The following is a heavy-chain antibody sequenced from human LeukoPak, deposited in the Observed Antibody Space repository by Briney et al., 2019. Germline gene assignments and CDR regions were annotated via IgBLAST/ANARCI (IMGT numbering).Heavy chain of an antibody. J-gene: IGHJ5*02. CDR1: GGSFSGYY. D-gene: IGHD2-15*01. Sequence: SETLSLTCAVSGGSFSGYYWTWIRQPPGKGLEWIGEINHSGRTNYNPSLKSRVIISVDTSKNQFSLKVNSVTAADTAVYYCARPLGYCSDSKCPQSWFDPWGQGTLVTVSS. CDR3: ARPLGYCSDSKCPQSWFDP. CDR2: INHSGRT. V-gene: IGHV4-34*01.